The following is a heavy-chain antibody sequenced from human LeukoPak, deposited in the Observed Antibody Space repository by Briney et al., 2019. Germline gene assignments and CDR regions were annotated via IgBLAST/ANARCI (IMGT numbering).Heavy chain of an antibody. CDR3: AKDLNDFWSGYYFPGGGSDYYYYYGMDV. CDR1: GFTFSDYY. J-gene: IGHJ6*02. D-gene: IGHD3-3*01. V-gene: IGHV3-11*01. CDR2: ISSSGSTI. Sequence: PGGSLRLSCAASGFTFSDYYMSWIRQAPGKGLEWVSYISSSGSTIYYADSVKGRFTISRDNAKNSLYLQMNSLRAEDTAVYYCAKDLNDFWSGYYFPGGGSDYYYYYGMDVWGQGTTVTVSS.